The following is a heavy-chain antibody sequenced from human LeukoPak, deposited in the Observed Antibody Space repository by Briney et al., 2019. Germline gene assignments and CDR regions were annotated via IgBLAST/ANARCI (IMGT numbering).Heavy chain of an antibody. J-gene: IGHJ3*02. D-gene: IGHD5-12*01. CDR3: ARGDVDIVVGGAFDI. Sequence: PSETLSLTCAVSGGSISSGGYSWSWIRQPPGKGLEWIGYIYHSGSTYYNPSLKSRVTISVDRSKNQFSLKLSSVTAADTAVYYRARGDVDIVVGGAFDIWGQGTMVTVSS. V-gene: IGHV4-30-2*01. CDR1: GGSISSGGYS. CDR2: IYHSGST.